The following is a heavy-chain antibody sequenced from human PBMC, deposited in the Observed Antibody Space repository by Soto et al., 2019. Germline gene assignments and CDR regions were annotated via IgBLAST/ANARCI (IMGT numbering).Heavy chain of an antibody. CDR3: ARMGLHLGDLSRNWFYP. CDR2: IYSSGTT. D-gene: IGHD3-16*02. J-gene: IGHJ5*02. CDR1: GGSITSGDYY. V-gene: IGHV4-31*03. Sequence: SETLSLTCTISGGSITSGDYYWTWIRQFPGKGLEWIAYIYSSGTTHYNPSLKSRATISLDTSNNQFSLEVKSATAADTAVYYCARMGLHLGDLSRNWFYPCGQGSLVPVSS.